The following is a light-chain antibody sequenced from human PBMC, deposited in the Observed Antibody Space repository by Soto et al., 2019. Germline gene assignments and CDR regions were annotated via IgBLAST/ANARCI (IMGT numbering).Light chain of an antibody. Sequence: DIQMTQSPSTLSASVGDRVTITCRASQSLSSWLAWYQQKPGKAPKLLIYKASSLGSGVPSRFSGSGSGTEFTLTISSLQPDDFATYYCQQYNSYPWTFGQGTKVEIK. V-gene: IGKV1-5*03. CDR2: KAS. J-gene: IGKJ1*01. CDR1: QSLSSW. CDR3: QQYNSYPWT.